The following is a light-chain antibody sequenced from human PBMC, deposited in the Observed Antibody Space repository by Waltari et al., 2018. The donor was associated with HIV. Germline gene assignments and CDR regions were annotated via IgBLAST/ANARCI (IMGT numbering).Light chain of an antibody. Sequence: QLVLTQSPSASASLGASVRLTYTLSSGHYGDALAWHTHQSQKGPRFLMKVNSDGSHNKGDGIPDRFSGSSSGPDRYLTISSLQSDDEADYYCQTWGTGIVAFGGGTKLTVL. CDR1: SGHYGDA. V-gene: IGLV4-69*02. CDR2: VNSDGSH. J-gene: IGLJ2*01. CDR3: QTWGTGIVA.